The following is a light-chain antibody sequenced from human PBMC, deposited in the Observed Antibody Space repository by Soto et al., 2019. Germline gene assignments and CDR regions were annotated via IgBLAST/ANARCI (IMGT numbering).Light chain of an antibody. V-gene: IGLV1-51*01. J-gene: IGLJ1*01. CDR3: GTWDSSLSADV. Sequence: QSVLTQPPSVSAAPRQKVTISCSGSSSNIRNNYVSWYQQLPGTAPKLLIYDNNKRPSGIPDRFSGSKSGTSATLGITGLQTGDEADYYCGTWDSSLSADVFGTGTKLTVL. CDR1: SSNIRNNY. CDR2: DNN.